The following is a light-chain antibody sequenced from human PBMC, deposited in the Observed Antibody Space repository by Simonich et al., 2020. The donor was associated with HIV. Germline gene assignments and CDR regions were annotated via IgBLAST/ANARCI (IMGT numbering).Light chain of an antibody. Sequence: IQMTQSPSSLSASVGDRVTITCRASQSISSYLNWYQQKPGKAPKLLIYAASGLQSGVPSRFSGSGSGTDFSLTISNLQPEDFATYYCLQDYNYPWTFGQGTKVEIK. CDR2: AAS. CDR3: LQDYNYPWT. J-gene: IGKJ1*01. CDR1: QSISSY. V-gene: IGKV1-6*01.